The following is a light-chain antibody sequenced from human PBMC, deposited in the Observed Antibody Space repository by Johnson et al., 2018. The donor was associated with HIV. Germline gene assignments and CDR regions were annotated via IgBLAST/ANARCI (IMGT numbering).Light chain of an antibody. J-gene: IGLJ1*01. CDR1: SSNIGNNY. CDR3: GTWDSSLSAHYV. Sequence: SVLTQPPSVSAAPGQKVTISCSGSSSNIGNNYVSWYQQFPGTAPKLLIYENNKRPSGIPDRFSGSKSGTSATLGITGLQTGDEADYYCGTWDSSLSAHYVFVTGTKITVL. V-gene: IGLV1-51*02. CDR2: ENN.